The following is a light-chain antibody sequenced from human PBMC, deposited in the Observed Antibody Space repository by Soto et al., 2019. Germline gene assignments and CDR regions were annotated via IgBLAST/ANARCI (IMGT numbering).Light chain of an antibody. CDR3: CSYAGSYTLI. V-gene: IGLV2-23*01. Sequence: QSALTQPASVSGSPGQSITISCTGTSSDVGGYNLVSWYQQHPGKAPKLIIYQDTQRPSGVSDRFSASKSGNTASLTISGLQTDDEADYYCCSYAGSYTLILGGGTKVTVL. CDR1: SSDVGGYNL. CDR2: QDT. J-gene: IGLJ2*01.